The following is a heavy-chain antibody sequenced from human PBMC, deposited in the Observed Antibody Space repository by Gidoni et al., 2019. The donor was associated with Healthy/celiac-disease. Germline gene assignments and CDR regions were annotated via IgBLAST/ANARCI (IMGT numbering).Heavy chain of an antibody. CDR2: INHSGST. Sequence: QVQLQQWGAGLLKPSETLSLTCAVYGGSFSGYYWSWIRQPPGKGLEWIGEINHSGSTNYNPSLKSRVTISVDTSKNQFSRKLSSVTAADTAVYYCARAYDFWSGLTNWFDPWGQGTLVTVSS. J-gene: IGHJ5*02. CDR1: GGSFSGYY. CDR3: ARAYDFWSGLTNWFDP. V-gene: IGHV4-34*01. D-gene: IGHD3-3*01.